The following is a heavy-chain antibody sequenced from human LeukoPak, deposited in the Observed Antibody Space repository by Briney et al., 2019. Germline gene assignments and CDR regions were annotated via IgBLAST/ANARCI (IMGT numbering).Heavy chain of an antibody. CDR3: ARDQQQGDHYSFYYMDF. D-gene: IGHD1/OR15-1a*01. CDR1: GYSFSNHG. Sequence: GASVKVSRKGSGYSFSNHGITWVRQAPGQGLEWIGWISPHKGNTNYQQRLQGRLIMTTDASTSTAYMELRDLRSDDTAIYYCARDQQQGDHYSFYYMDFWGEGTTVIVSS. V-gene: IGHV1-18*01. J-gene: IGHJ6*03. CDR2: ISPHKGNT.